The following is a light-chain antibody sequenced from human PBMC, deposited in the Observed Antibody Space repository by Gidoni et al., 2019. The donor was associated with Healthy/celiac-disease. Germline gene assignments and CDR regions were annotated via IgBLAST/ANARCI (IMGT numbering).Light chain of an antibody. CDR3: QQYNSYWT. Sequence: DIQMTQSPSTLSASVGDRVTITCRASQSISSWLAWYKQKPGKAPKLLIYKASSLESGVPSRFSGSVSGTEFTLTISSLQPDDFATYYCQQYNSYWTFGQGTKVEIK. V-gene: IGKV1-5*03. J-gene: IGKJ1*01. CDR1: QSISSW. CDR2: KAS.